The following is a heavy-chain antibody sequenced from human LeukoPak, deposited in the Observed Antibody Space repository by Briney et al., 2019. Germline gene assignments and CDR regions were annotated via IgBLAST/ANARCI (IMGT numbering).Heavy chain of an antibody. CDR2: ISSSSSTI. D-gene: IGHD4-11*01. V-gene: IGHV3-48*01. CDR1: GFTFSSYS. Sequence: GSLRLSCAASGFTFSSYSMNWVRQAPGKGLEWVSYISSSSSTIYYADSVKGRFTISRDNAKNSLYLQMNSLRAEDTAVYYCARVLPGATVTPFGYWGQGTLVTVSS. J-gene: IGHJ4*02. CDR3: ARVLPGATVTPFGY.